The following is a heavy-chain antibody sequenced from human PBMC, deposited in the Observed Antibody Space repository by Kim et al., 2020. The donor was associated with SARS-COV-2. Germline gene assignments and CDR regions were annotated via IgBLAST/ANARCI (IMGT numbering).Heavy chain of an antibody. CDR2: IIPIFGTA. D-gene: IGHD4-17*01. V-gene: IGHV1-69*13. J-gene: IGHJ4*02. Sequence: SVKVSCKASGGTFSSYAISWVRQAPGQGLEWMGGIIPIFGTANYAQKFQGRVTITADESTSTAYMELSSLRSEDTAVYYCALTHQYGDYSPEDWGQGTLVTVSS. CDR1: GGTFSSYA. CDR3: ALTHQYGDYSPED.